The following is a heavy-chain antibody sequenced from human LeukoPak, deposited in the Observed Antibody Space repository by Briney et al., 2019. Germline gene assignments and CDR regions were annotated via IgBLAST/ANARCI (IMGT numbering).Heavy chain of an antibody. J-gene: IGHJ4*02. CDR3: ARVLAAAAHFDY. CDR1: AGSVSNNNYY. CDR2: LSYSGST. D-gene: IGHD6-13*01. V-gene: IGHV4-39*01. Sequence: SETLSLTCTVSAGSVSNNNYYWGWIRQPPGKGLEWIGSLSYSGSTYYNPSLKSRVTISVDTSKNQFSLKVSSVTAADTAVYYCARVLAAAAHFDYWGQGTLVTVSS.